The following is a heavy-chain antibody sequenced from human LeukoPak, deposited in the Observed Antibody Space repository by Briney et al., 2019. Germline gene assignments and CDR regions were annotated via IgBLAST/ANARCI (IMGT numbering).Heavy chain of an antibody. CDR1: GGSISSSNYF. CDR3: ARSRRARYCSSTSCYALAYYFDH. V-gene: IGHV4-39*07. CDR2: IYYTGST. Sequence: SETLSLTCTVSGGSISSSNYFWGWIRQPPGKGLEWIGSIYYTGSTYYNPSLKSRVTISVDTSKNQFSLKLSSVTAADTAMYYCARSRRARYCSSTSCYALAYYFDHWGQGTLVTVSS. D-gene: IGHD2-2*01. J-gene: IGHJ4*02.